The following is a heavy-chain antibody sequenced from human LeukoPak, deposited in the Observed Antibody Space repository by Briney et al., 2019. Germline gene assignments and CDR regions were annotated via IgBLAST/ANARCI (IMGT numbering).Heavy chain of an antibody. CDR2: INPSGGST. V-gene: IGHV1-46*01. Sequence: GASVKVSCKASGYTFTSYYMHWVRQAPGQGLEWMGIINPSGGSTSSAQKFRGRVTMTRDTSTSTVYMELSSLRSEDTAVYYCARGPKIVVVPASTYAWFDPWGQGTLVTVSS. J-gene: IGHJ5*02. CDR3: ARGPKIVVVPASTYAWFDP. CDR1: GYTFTSYY. D-gene: IGHD2-2*01.